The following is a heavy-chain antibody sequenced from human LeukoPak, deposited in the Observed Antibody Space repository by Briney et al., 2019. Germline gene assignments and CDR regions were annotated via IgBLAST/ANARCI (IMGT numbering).Heavy chain of an antibody. J-gene: IGHJ4*02. Sequence: ASVKVSCKASGGTFSSYTINWVRQAPGQGLEWMGRIIPILGIPSYAQKFQGRVTITADKSTSTAYMELSSLRSEDTGVYYCARGAADGYYYGSGSYYTYWGQGTLVTVSS. V-gene: IGHV1-69*02. D-gene: IGHD3-10*01. CDR2: IIPILGIP. CDR3: ARGAADGYYYGSGSYYTY. CDR1: GGTFSSYT.